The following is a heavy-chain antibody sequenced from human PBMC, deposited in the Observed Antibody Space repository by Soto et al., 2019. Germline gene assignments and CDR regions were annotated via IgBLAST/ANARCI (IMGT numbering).Heavy chain of an antibody. CDR1: GYTFTGYY. Sequence: QVQLVQSGAEVKKPGASVKVSCKASGYTFTGYYMHWVRQAPGQGLEWMGWINPNSGGTNYAQKFQGWVTITRDTSISTAYRGLSRLRSDDTAVYYCARGGDLYCSGGSCYSWFDHWGQGTLVTVSS. J-gene: IGHJ5*02. CDR2: INPNSGGT. V-gene: IGHV1-2*04. CDR3: ARGGDLYCSGGSCYSWFDH. D-gene: IGHD2-15*01.